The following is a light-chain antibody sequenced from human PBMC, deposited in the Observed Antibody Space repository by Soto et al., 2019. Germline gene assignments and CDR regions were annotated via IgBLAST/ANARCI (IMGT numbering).Light chain of an antibody. CDR2: EVS. Sequence: QSVLTQPASVCGSPGQSITISCTGTSSDVGSYNLVSWYQKYPGKAPKLTIYEVSKRPSGVSNRFSGSKSGNTASLTISGLQAEDEADYYCCSYAGSSTWVFGGGTKLTVL. J-gene: IGLJ3*02. V-gene: IGLV2-23*02. CDR1: SSDVGSYNL. CDR3: CSYAGSSTWV.